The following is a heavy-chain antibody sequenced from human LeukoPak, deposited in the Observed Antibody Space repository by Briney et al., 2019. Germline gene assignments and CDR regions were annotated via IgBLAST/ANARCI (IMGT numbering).Heavy chain of an antibody. V-gene: IGHV3-48*04. CDR3: ARDSVRFGAAHPNWFDP. J-gene: IGHJ5*02. D-gene: IGHD3-16*01. CDR2: ISSSSSTI. Sequence: GGSLRLSCAASGFTFSSYSMNWVRQAPGKGLEWVSYISSSSSTIYYADSVKGRFTISRDNAKNSLYLQMNSLRAEDTAVYYCARDSVRFGAAHPNWFDPWGQGTLVTVSS. CDR1: GFTFSSYS.